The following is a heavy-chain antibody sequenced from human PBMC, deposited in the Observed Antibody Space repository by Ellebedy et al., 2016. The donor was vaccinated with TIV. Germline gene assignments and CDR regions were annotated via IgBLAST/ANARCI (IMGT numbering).Heavy chain of an antibody. V-gene: IGHV1-18*01. CDR3: AVGVYYDSSGYNAFDI. D-gene: IGHD3-22*01. CDR2: ISAYNGNT. J-gene: IGHJ3*02. CDR1: GYTFTSYG. Sequence: AASVKVSCKASGYTFTSYGISGVRQAPGQGLEWMGWISAYNGNTNYAQKLQGRVTMTTDTSTSTAYMELRSLRSDDPAVYCCAVGVYYDSSGYNAFDIWGQGTMVTVSS.